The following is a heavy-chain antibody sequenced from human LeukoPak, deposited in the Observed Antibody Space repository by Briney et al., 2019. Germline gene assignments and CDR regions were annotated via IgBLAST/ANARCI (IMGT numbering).Heavy chain of an antibody. CDR1: GFSFSSYG. J-gene: IGHJ4*02. D-gene: IGHD3-3*01. Sequence: GGSLRLSCAASGFSFSSYGMHWVRQAPGKGLEWLTFIWFDGSQTYYADSVKGRFTISRDNSKNTLYVQMNSLRAEDTAVYYCARGPSQTTFGVISKHFFDYWGQGTLVTVSS. CDR2: IWFDGSQT. CDR3: ARGPSQTTFGVISKHFFDY. V-gene: IGHV3-33*01.